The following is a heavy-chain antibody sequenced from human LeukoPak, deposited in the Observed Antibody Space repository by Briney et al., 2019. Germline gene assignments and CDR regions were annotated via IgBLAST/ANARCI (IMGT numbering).Heavy chain of an antibody. V-gene: IGHV4-39*01. CDR1: GVSISSSNSY. D-gene: IGHD3-10*01. J-gene: IGHJ4*02. CDR3: ARPYYGSGSIPPYYFDY. CDR2: IYYSGNT. Sequence: PSETLSLTCTVSGVSISSSNSYWGWIRQPPGKGLEWIGSIYYSGNTYYNASLKSQVSISIDTSKNQFSLRLTSVTAADTAVYYCARPYYGSGSIPPYYFDYWGQGTLVTVSS.